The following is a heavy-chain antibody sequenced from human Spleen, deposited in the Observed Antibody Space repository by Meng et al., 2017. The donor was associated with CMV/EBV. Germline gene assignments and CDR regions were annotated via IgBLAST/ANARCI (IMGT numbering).Heavy chain of an antibody. D-gene: IGHD3-22*01. CDR2: TGRSSDYI. Sequence: LSLTCVASGFTFSTYSMNWVRQAPGKGLEWVSSTGRSSDYINYADSVKGRFTISRDNAENSLYLQMNGLRAEDTAVYYCASALGSLSKYDSSGAHFDHWGQGTLVTVSS. CDR1: GFTFSTYS. V-gene: IGHV3-21*01. J-gene: IGHJ4*02. CDR3: ASALGSLSKYDSSGAHFDH.